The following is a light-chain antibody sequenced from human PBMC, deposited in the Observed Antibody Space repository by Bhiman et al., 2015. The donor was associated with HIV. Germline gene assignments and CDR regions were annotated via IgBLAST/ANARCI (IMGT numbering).Light chain of an antibody. CDR3: SSYASSSTLV. V-gene: IGLV2-14*01. CDR1: SSDVGGYNY. J-gene: IGLJ2*01. CDR2: DVS. Sequence: QSVLTQPASVSGSPGQSITISCTGTSSDVGGYNYVSWYQQHPGKAPKVMIYDVSKRPSGVSNRFSGSKSANTASLTISGLQAEDEADYYCSSYASSSTLVFGGGTKLTVL.